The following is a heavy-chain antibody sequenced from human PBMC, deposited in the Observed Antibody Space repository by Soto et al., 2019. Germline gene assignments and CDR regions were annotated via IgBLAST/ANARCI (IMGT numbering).Heavy chain of an antibody. CDR2: ISYDGSNK. CDR3: AKYASSSWSLFDS. CDR1: GFTFSSYA. Sequence: PGGSLRLSCAASGFTFSSYAMHWVRQAPGKGLEWVAVISYDGSNKYYADSVKGRFTISRDNSKNTLYLQMNSLRAEDTAIYYCAKYASSSWSLFDSWGQGTLVTVSS. J-gene: IGHJ4*02. V-gene: IGHV3-30-3*02. D-gene: IGHD6-13*01.